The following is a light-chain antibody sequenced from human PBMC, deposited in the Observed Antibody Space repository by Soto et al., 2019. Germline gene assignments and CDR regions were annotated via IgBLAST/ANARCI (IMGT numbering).Light chain of an antibody. V-gene: IGLV1-44*01. J-gene: IGLJ2*01. CDR1: SSNIGSNS. CDR3: AAWDDSLNGPV. Sequence: QSVLTQPPSASGTPGQRVTISCSGSSSNIGSNSVTWYQQLPGTAPKLLIYTNYQRPSGVPDRFSGSKSGTSASLAISGLQSEDGADYYCAAWDDSLNGPVFGGGTKVTVL. CDR2: TNY.